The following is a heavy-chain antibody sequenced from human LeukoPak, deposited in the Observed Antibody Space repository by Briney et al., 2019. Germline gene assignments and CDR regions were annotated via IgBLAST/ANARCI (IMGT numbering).Heavy chain of an antibody. D-gene: IGHD5-12*01. Sequence: GRSLILSCAASGFTFSSYGMHWVRQAPGKELEGVAVISYDGSNKYYADSVKGRFTISRDNSKNTLYLQMNSLRAEDTAVYYCARETSGYDYSLRYWGQGTLVTVSS. CDR3: ARETSGYDYSLRY. J-gene: IGHJ4*02. V-gene: IGHV3-30*03. CDR1: GFTFSSYG. CDR2: ISYDGSNK.